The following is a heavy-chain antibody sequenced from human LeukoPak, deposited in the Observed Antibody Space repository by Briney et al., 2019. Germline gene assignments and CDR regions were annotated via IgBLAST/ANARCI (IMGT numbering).Heavy chain of an antibody. D-gene: IGHD2-15*01. V-gene: IGHV3-30*18. CDR2: ISYDGSNK. J-gene: IGHJ4*02. CDR3: ANHYSVDY. CDR1: GFTFSSYG. Sequence: PGRSLRLSCAASGFTFSSYGMHWVRQAPGKGLEWVAVISYDGSNKYYADSVKGRFTISRDNSKNTLYLQMNSLRAEDTAVYYCANHYSVDYWGQGTLVTVSA.